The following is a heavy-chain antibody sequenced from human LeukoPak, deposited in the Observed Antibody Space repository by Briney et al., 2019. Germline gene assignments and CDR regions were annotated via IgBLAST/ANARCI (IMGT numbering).Heavy chain of an antibody. J-gene: IGHJ4*02. CDR1: GFTFSNYW. Sequence: GGSLRLSCVASGFTFSNYWMSWVRQAPGKGLERVANINQDGSEKYSVDSVKGRFTFSRDNAKNSLFLQMNSLRADDTAVYYCARDDSSGYYYFDNWGQGTLVTVSS. V-gene: IGHV3-7*01. CDR3: ARDDSSGYYYFDN. CDR2: INQDGSEK. D-gene: IGHD3-22*01.